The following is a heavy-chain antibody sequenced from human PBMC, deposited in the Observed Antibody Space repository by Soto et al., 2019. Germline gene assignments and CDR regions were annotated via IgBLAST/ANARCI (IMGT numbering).Heavy chain of an antibody. Sequence: LRLSCAASGFTFSSYAMSWVRQAPGKGLEWVSAISGSGGSTYYADSVKGRFTIPRDNSKNTLYLQMNSLRAEDTAVYYCAKAGYCSSTSCFEDYYYGMDVWGQGTTVTVPS. CDR3: AKAGYCSSTSCFEDYYYGMDV. D-gene: IGHD2-2*01. V-gene: IGHV3-23*01. CDR1: GFTFSSYA. J-gene: IGHJ6*02. CDR2: ISGSGGST.